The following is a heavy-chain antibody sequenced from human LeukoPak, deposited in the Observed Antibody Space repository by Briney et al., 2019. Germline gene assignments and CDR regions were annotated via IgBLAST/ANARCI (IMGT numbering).Heavy chain of an antibody. D-gene: IGHD3-10*01. CDR2: VSTNGDVT. CDR3: AKLSLSGRSQSADY. Sequence: ETLSLTCAVSGGSISSSNWWSWVRQAPGMGLEWVSVVSTNGDVTFYADSVKGRFTISRDNSKNTLFLQMNSLRAEDTAVYYCAKLSLSGRSQSADYWGQGTLVTVSS. V-gene: IGHV3-23*01. J-gene: IGHJ4*02. CDR1: GGSISSSN.